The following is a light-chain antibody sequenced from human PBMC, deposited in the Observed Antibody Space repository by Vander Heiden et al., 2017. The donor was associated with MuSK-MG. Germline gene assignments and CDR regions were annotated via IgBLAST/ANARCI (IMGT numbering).Light chain of an antibody. V-gene: IGKV1-5*01. CDR2: DAS. CDR1: QSISSW. CDR3: QQDYSYCPT. Sequence: DIQMTQSPSTLSASVGDRVTITCRASQSISSWLAWYQQKPGKAPKLLIYDASSLESGVPSTFSGSGSGTEFTLTISSLQPDDFATYYCQQDYSYCPTFGQGTKMEIK. J-gene: IGKJ2*01.